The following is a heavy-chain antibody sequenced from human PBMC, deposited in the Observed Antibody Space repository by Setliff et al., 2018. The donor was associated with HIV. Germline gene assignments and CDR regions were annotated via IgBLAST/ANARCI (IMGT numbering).Heavy chain of an antibody. CDR1: GYTFTDYY. J-gene: IGHJ6*03. D-gene: IGHD4-17*01. CDR2: IHPSSGGT. CDR3: ARGADGDYRYYMDV. Sequence: GASVKVSCKASGYTFTDYYMHWVRQAPGQGLEWMGWIHPSSGGTNYAQKFQGRVTMTRDTSISTAYMELSRLRSDDTAVYYCARGADGDYRYYMDVWGRGTTVTVSS. V-gene: IGHV1-2*02.